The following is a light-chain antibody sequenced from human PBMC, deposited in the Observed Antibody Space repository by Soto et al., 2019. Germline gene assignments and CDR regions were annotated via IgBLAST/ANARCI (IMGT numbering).Light chain of an antibody. J-gene: IGKJ1*01. Sequence: DIQMTQSPSSLSASVGERVTITCRASQSISSFLNWYQQEPGKAPKLLIYAASSLKRGVPSRFSGSGSRTDFTLTITSLQPEDFATYYCQQTSGTFGQGTQVEIK. CDR2: AAS. V-gene: IGKV1-39*01. CDR3: QQTSGT. CDR1: QSISSF.